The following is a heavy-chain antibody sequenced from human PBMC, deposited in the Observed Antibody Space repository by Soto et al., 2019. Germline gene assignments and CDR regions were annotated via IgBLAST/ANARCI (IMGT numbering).Heavy chain of an antibody. CDR3: ARDSPPVDH. CDR2: ISAYNGNT. V-gene: IGHV1-18*01. CDR1: GYTFSSYA. Sequence: QVQLVQSGAEVKKPGASVKVSCKASGYTFSSYAISLVRQAPGQGLEWMGWISAYNGNTKYAQKLQGRVTRTTDTFTSTASMELRSLRSDDTAVYYCARDSPPVDHWGQGTLVTVSS. J-gene: IGHJ4*02.